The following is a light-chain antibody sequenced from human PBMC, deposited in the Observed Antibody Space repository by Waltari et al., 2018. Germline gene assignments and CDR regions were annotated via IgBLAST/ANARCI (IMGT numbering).Light chain of an antibody. V-gene: IGLV2-14*03. Sequence: QSALTQPASVSGSPGQSITISCTGTSSDVGGYTYVSWYQQHPGKAPKLMIYDVSNRPSGVSNRCSGSKSGNTASLTISVLQAEDEADYYCSSYTSSSTSVVFGGGTKLTVL. CDR3: SSYTSSSTSVV. CDR2: DVS. CDR1: SSDVGGYTY. J-gene: IGLJ2*01.